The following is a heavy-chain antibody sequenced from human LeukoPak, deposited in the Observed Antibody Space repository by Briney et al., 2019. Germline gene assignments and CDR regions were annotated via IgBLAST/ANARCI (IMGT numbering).Heavy chain of an antibody. D-gene: IGHD3-22*01. CDR1: GFTFSSYD. Sequence: GGSLRLPCAASGFTFSSYDMHWVRHASGKGLEWVLAIRTAGDTYYSASVKGRFTLSRENAKNALYLQMNSLGAGDTAVYYCARGLMFRPYYYDSSGSYPRFDYWGQGALVAVSS. V-gene: IGHV3-13*01. J-gene: IGHJ4*02. CDR2: IRTAGDT. CDR3: ARGLMFRPYYYDSSGSYPRFDY.